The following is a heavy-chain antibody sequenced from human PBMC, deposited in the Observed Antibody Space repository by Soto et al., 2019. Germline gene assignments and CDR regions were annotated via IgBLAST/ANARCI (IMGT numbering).Heavy chain of an antibody. V-gene: IGHV5-10-1*01. J-gene: IGHJ6*02. CDR3: ARSIVVVPAHYYYYYGMDV. D-gene: IGHD2-2*01. CDR2: IDPIDSYT. Sequence: GESLKISCKGSGYSFTSYWISWVRQMPGKGLEWMGRIDPIDSYTNYSPSFQGHVTISADKSISTAYLQWSSLKASDTAMYYCARSIVVVPAHYYYYYGMDVWGQGTTVTVSS. CDR1: GYSFTSYW.